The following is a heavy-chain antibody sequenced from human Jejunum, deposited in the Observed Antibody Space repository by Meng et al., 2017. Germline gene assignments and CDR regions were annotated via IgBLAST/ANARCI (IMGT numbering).Heavy chain of an antibody. D-gene: IGHD3-10*01. J-gene: IGHJ4*02. CDR3: ARESVTLLRGLDY. Sequence: SETLSLTCTVSGGSISSFYWSWIRQPAGKGLEWIGRINTSGSTNYSPSLKSRVTMSVDTSKNQISLNLSSVTAADTAVHYCARESVTLLRGLDYWGQGTLVTVSS. CDR1: GGSISSFY. CDR2: INTSGST. V-gene: IGHV4-4*07.